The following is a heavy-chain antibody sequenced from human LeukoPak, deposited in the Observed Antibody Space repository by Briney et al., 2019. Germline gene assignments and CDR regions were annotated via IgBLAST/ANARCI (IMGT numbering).Heavy chain of an antibody. Sequence: PSETLSLTCAVYGGSFTDYYWSWIRQSPGKGLEWIGEIIHKGVTKYNPSLKSRVTMSVDTSKNQFSLKLISVTAADTAVYYCARPGYSGFDYSSGWKNWFDPWGQGTLVTVSS. V-gene: IGHV4-34*12. CDR2: IIHKGVT. CDR3: ARPGYSGFDYSSGWKNWFDP. CDR1: GGSFTDYY. J-gene: IGHJ5*02. D-gene: IGHD5-12*01.